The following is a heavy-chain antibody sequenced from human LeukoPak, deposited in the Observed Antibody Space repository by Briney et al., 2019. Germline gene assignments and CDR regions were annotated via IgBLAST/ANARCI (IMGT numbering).Heavy chain of an antibody. D-gene: IGHD3-22*01. CDR3: ARVGYYYDSSGYYIDY. V-gene: IGHV4-34*01. CDR2: INHSGST. Sequence: PSETLSLTCAVYGGSFSGYYWSWIRQPPGKGLEWIGEINHSGSTNYNPSLKSRVTISVDTSKNQFSLKLSSVTDADTAVYYCARVGYYYDSSGYYIDYWGQGTLVTVSS. CDR1: GGSFSGYY. J-gene: IGHJ4*02.